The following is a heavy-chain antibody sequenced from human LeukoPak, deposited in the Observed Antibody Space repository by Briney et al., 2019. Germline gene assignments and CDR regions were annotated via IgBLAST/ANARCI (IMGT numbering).Heavy chain of an antibody. V-gene: IGHV3-23*01. CDR2: INGSGGRT. J-gene: IGHJ5*02. CDR1: GFTFSSYG. Sequence: GGSLRLSCAASGFTFSSYGMSWVRQAPGKGLEWVSAINGSGGRTYYADSVKGRFTISRDNSKNTLYLQMNSLRAEDTAVYYCARHDWFDPWGQGTLVTVSS. D-gene: IGHD3-3*01. CDR3: ARHDWFDP.